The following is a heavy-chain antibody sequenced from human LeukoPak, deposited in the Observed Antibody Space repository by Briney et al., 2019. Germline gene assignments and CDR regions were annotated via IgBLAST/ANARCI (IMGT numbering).Heavy chain of an antibody. V-gene: IGHV1-69*05. CDR1: GGTFSSYA. CDR3: ARDGTYSSGWYEFDY. D-gene: IGHD6-19*01. Sequence: GASVKVSCKASGGTFSSYAISWVRQAPGQGLEWMGGIIPIFGTANYAQKFQGRVTMTRDTSTSTVYMELSSLRSEDTAVYYCARDGTYSSGWYEFDYWGQGTLVTVSS. CDR2: IIPIFGTA. J-gene: IGHJ4*02.